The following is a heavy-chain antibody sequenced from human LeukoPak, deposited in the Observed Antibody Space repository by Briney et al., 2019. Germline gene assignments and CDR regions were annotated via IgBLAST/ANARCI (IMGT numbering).Heavy chain of an antibody. D-gene: IGHD5-12*01. J-gene: IGHJ1*01. CDR2: INQGGST. CDR3: ARTLLVTTTALDS. Sequence: PSETLSLTCAVYGVSFSGYYWSWIRQPPGQGLEWIGEINQGGSTNYNPSLKSRVTMSVDTSRNQFSLKLISVTVADTAVYYCARTLLVTTTALDSWGQGTLVTVSS. V-gene: IGHV4-34*01. CDR1: GVSFSGYY.